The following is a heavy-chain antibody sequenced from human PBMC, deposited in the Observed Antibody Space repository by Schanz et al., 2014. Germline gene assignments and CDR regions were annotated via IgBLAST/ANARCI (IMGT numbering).Heavy chain of an antibody. V-gene: IGHV3-23*04. CDR2: IGTSGGT. CDR3: AKIERNED. D-gene: IGHD1-1*01. Sequence: EVQLVESGGGLVQPGGSLRLSCTASGFNSDDYAMHWVRQAPGKGLEWVSTIGTSGGTNYAESVKGRFTISRDNSKNTLYLQMNSLRAEYTAVYFCAKIERNEDWGQGTLVTVSS. J-gene: IGHJ4*02. CDR1: GFNSDDYA.